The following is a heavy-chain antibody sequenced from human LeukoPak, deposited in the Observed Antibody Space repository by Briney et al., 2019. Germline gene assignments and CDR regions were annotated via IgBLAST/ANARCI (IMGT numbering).Heavy chain of an antibody. V-gene: IGHV1-2*02. CDR1: GYTFTGYY. Sequence: ASVKVSCKASGYTFTGYYMHWVRQAPGQGLEWMGWINPNSGGTNYAQKFQGRVTMTRDTSISTAYMELSRLRSDDTAVYYCARVTYYDFWSGYWTSHDYYYGMDVWGQGTTVTVSS. J-gene: IGHJ6*02. CDR3: ARVTYYDFWSGYWTSHDYYYGMDV. D-gene: IGHD3-3*01. CDR2: INPNSGGT.